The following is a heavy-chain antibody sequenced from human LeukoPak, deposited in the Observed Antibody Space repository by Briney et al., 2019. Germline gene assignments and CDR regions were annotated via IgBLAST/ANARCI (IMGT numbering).Heavy chain of an antibody. V-gene: IGHV3-74*01. CDR2: NNGDGSTT. J-gene: IGHJ5*02. CDR1: GFSLSGYW. CDR3: ARDPRNVGLAP. Sequence: GGSLRLSCVASGFSLSGYWMCWVRQAPGKGLMYISRNNGDGSTTNYADVVKGRFTMSRDNVKNTLYLQMNSLRVEDTAVYYCARDPRNVGLAPWGQGTLVTVSS. D-gene: IGHD2-15*01.